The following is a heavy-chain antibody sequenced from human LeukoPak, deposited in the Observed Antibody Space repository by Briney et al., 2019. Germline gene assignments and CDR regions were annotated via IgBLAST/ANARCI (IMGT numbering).Heavy chain of an antibody. J-gene: IGHJ4*02. CDR3: ASHFGGATLDY. V-gene: IGHV3-11*01. D-gene: IGHD3-16*01. CDR1: GFTFSDHY. Sequence: GGSLRLSCAASGFTFSDHYMSWIRQAPGKGLEWVSYISRGGSTIYYAGSVKGRFTISRDNAKKSLYLQMNSRRAEDTAVYYCASHFGGATLDYGGQGTLVTVSS. CDR2: ISRGGSTI.